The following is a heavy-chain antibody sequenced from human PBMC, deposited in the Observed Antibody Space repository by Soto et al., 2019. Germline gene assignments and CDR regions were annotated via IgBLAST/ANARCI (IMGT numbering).Heavy chain of an antibody. CDR2: INAGNGNT. CDR1: GYTFTGYA. Sequence: GASVKVSCKASGYTFTGYAMHWVRQAPGQRLEWMGWINAGNGNTKYSQKFQGRVTITRDTSASTAYMELSSLRSEDTAVYYCARGGSSGWSLRYWGQGTLVTVSS. V-gene: IGHV1-3*01. CDR3: ARGGSSGWSLRY. J-gene: IGHJ4*02. D-gene: IGHD6-19*01.